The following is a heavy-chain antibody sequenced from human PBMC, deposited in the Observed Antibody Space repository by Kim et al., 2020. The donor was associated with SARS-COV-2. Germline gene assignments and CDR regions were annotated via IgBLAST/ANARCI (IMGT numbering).Heavy chain of an antibody. Sequence: GGSLRLSCAASGFTFSSYGMHWVRQAPGKGLEWVAVIWYDGSNKYYADSVKGRFTISRDNSKNTLYLQMNSLRAEDTAVYYCAKQGTAMVTTWDFDYWGQRALVTVSS. CDR2: IWYDGSNK. CDR3: AKQGTAMVTTWDFDY. D-gene: IGHD5-18*01. CDR1: GFTFSSYG. V-gene: IGHV3-30*02. J-gene: IGHJ4*02.